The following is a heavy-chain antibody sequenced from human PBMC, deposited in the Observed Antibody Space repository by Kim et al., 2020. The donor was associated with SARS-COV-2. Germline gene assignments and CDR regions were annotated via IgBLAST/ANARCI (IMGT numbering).Heavy chain of an antibody. CDR2: ISWNSGSI. CDR1: GFTFGDYA. D-gene: IGHD5-12*01. J-gene: IGHJ2*01. V-gene: IGHV3-9*01. Sequence: GCSLRLSCAPSGFTFGDYATHWVQQAPGKGLEWVSRISWNSGSIGYADSVKGRFTISRDNAKNSLYLQMNSLRAEDTALYYCAKNMQGRWLQAQPWDWYFDLWGRGTLVTVSS. CDR3: AKNMQGRWLQAQPWDWYFDL.